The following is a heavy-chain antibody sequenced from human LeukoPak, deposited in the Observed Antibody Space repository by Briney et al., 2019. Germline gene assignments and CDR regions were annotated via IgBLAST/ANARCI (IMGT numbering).Heavy chain of an antibody. CDR2: INHSGST. J-gene: IGHJ5*02. CDR1: GGSFSGYY. D-gene: IGHD1-26*01. V-gene: IGHV4-34*01. CDR3: ARGPPRLGAKCSFDP. Sequence: SSETLSLTCAVYGGSFSGYYWSWIRQPPGKGLEWIGEINHSGSTNYNPSLKSRVTISVDTSKNQFSLKLSSVTAADTAVYYCARGPPRLGAKCSFDPWGQGTLVTVSS.